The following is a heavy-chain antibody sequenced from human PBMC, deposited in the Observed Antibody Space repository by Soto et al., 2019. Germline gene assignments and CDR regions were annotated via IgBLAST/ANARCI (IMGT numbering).Heavy chain of an antibody. D-gene: IGHD3-3*01. V-gene: IGHV2-5*02. CDR3: AHTYYDFWSGYLRAGWFDP. Sequence: QITLKESGPTLVKPTQTLTLTCTFSGFSLSTSGVGVGWIRQPPGKALEWLALIYWDDDKRYSPSLKSRLTITKDTSKNQVVLTMTNMDPVDTATYYCAHTYYDFWSGYLRAGWFDPWGQGTLVTVSS. J-gene: IGHJ5*02. CDR1: GFSLSTSGVG. CDR2: IYWDDDK.